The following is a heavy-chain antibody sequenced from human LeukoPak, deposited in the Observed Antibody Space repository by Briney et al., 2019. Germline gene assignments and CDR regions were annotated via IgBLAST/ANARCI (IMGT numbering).Heavy chain of an antibody. V-gene: IGHV3-23*01. CDR1: GFTFSTYV. Sequence: PGGSLRLSCAASGFTFSTYVMNWVRQAPGKGLEWVSVIGGGAGGEYYADSVKGRFTISRDNSKNTLYLQMNSLTADDTAIYYCAKAYTNTWGVLESWGQGTLATVSS. D-gene: IGHD3-10*01. CDR2: IGGGAGGE. CDR3: AKAYTNTWGVLES. J-gene: IGHJ4*02.